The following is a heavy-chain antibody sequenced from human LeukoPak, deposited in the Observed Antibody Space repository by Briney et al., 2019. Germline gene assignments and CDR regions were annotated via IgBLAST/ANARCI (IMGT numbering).Heavy chain of an antibody. CDR3: AGAVGSSESNWFDP. CDR1: GDSFSSGNYY. V-gene: IGHV4-61*02. CDR2: IYTSGRN. D-gene: IGHD1-26*01. J-gene: IGHJ5*02. Sequence: SETLYLTCTVSGDSFSSGNYYWSWIRQPAGKGREWLVRIYTSGRNNYNPSLKSRVTTPLDRSNNHFSLNRNSVTAANTVYDSCAGAVGSSESNWFDPWGQGTLATVSS.